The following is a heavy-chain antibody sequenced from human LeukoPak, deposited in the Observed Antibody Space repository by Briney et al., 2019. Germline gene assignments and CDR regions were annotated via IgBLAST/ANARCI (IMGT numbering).Heavy chain of an antibody. J-gene: IGHJ4*02. V-gene: IGHV4-4*07. CDR3: AKDRYSGSYQLQWR. CDR2: IYTSGST. Sequence: SETLSLTCTVSGGSISSYYWSWIRQPAGKGLEWIGRIYTSGSTNYNPSLKSRVTMSVDTSKNQFSLKLSSVTAADTAVYYCAKDRYSGSYQLQWRWGQGTLVTVSS. D-gene: IGHD1-26*01. CDR1: GGSISSYY.